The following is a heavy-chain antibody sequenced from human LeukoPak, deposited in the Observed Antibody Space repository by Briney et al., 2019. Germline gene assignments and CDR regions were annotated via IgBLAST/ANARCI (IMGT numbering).Heavy chain of an antibody. J-gene: IGHJ6*02. CDR3: ARDLGYCSNTSCLSYGMDV. Sequence: SETLSLTCTVSGGSISSYHWSWIRQPPGKGLEWIGFIYSSGSTNYNPSLKSRVTTSVDTSKNQFSLKLKFVTAADTAVYYCARDLGYCSNTSCLSYGMDVWGQGTTVTVSS. CDR2: IYSSGST. V-gene: IGHV4-59*01. CDR1: GGSISSYH. D-gene: IGHD2-2*01.